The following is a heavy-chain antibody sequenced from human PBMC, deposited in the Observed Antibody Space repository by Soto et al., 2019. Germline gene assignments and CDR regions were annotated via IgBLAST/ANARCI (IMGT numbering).Heavy chain of an antibody. J-gene: IGHJ4*02. CDR3: AKDKEGGTCFSGLHY. D-gene: IGHD2-15*01. CDR2: ITRNSGNR. V-gene: IGHV3-9*01. Sequence: EVQLVESGGGLVQPGGSLRLSCAASGFSIDVYAMHWVRQAPGKGLEWVSGITRNSGNRAYADSVKGRFIVSSDNAKNSLFLQMGSLRPEDTALYYCAKDKEGGTCFSGLHYWGQGTLVTVSS. CDR1: GFSIDVYA.